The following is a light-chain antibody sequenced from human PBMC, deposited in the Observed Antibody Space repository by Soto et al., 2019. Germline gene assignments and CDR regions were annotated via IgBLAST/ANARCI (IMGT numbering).Light chain of an antibody. J-gene: IGLJ2*01. CDR1: SSDVGGYNY. Sequence: QSALTQPPSASGSPGQSVTISCTVTSSDVGGYNYVSWYQQHPGKAPNLMIYEVSKRPSGVPDRFSGSKSGNTAALTVSGLQAEDEADYYCSSYAGSNNFVVFGGGTKVTVL. V-gene: IGLV2-8*01. CDR2: EVS. CDR3: SSYAGSNNFVV.